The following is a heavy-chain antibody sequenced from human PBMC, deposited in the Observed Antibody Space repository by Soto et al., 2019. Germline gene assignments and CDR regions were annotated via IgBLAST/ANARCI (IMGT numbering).Heavy chain of an antibody. D-gene: IGHD1-26*01. J-gene: IGHJ4*02. CDR2: KSYDGSNK. V-gene: IGHV3-30*18. CDR3: EQTGGSYYEFDY. CDR1: GFTFSSYG. Sequence: GGSLRLSCAASGFTFSSYGMHWVRQAPGKGLEWVAVKSYDGSNKYYADSVKGRFTISRDNSKNTLYLQMNSLRAEDTAVYYCEQTGGSYYEFDYWGQGTLVTVSS.